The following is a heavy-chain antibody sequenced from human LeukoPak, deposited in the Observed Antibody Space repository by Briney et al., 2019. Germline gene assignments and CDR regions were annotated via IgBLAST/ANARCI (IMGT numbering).Heavy chain of an antibody. CDR2: ISFEVTAK. D-gene: IGHD2-2*03. CDR3: ARNELDIVVVPAAINYYYYGMDV. CDR1: GVTLTSYA. J-gene: IGHJ6*02. V-gene: IGHV3-30*04. Sequence: PVRTLRLSCAASGVTLTSYATHCVPEAPRRRLERVAGISFEVTAKYSADYVQGRFTIVRDNSKNTLYLQMNSLRAEDTAVYYFARNELDIVVVPAAINYYYYGMDVWGQGTTVTVSS.